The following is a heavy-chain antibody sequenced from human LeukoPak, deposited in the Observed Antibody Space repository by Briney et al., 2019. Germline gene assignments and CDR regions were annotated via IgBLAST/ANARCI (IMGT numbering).Heavy chain of an antibody. J-gene: IGHJ3*02. CDR2: INPSGGST. CDR3: ARGTQSYNWNDEGVWYAFDI. Sequence: ASVRVSCKASGYTFTSYYMHWVRQAPGQGLEWMGIINPSGGSTSYAQKFQGRVTITTDESTSTAYMELSSLRSEDTAVYYCARGTQSYNWNDEGVWYAFDIWGQGTMVTVSS. D-gene: IGHD1-20*01. V-gene: IGHV1-46*01. CDR1: GYTFTSYY.